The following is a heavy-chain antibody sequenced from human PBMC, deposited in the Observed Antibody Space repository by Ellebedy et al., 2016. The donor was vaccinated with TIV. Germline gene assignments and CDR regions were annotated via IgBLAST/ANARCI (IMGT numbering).Heavy chain of an antibody. Sequence: PGGSLRLSCAASGFTFSNCGMEWVRQAPGKGLEWVANIKKDGSEKHYVDSVKGRFTISRDNAKNSLYLQMDSLRAEDTAVYYCARTGYSSDWYASNWGQGTLVTVSS. CDR2: IKKDGSEK. V-gene: IGHV3-7*01. D-gene: IGHD6-19*01. CDR3: ARTGYSSDWYASN. J-gene: IGHJ4*02. CDR1: GFTFSNCG.